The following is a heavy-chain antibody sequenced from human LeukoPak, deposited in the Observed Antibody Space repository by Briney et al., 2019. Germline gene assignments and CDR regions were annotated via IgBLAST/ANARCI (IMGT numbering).Heavy chain of an antibody. CDR1: GGSISSGSYY. Sequence: SETLSLTCTVSGGSISSGSYYWSWIRQPAGKGLEWIGRIYTSGSTNYNPSLKSRVTISVDTSKSQFSLKLSSVTAADTAVYYCARGRYFDYWGQGTLVTVSS. V-gene: IGHV4-61*02. CDR2: IYTSGST. J-gene: IGHJ4*02. CDR3: ARGRYFDY.